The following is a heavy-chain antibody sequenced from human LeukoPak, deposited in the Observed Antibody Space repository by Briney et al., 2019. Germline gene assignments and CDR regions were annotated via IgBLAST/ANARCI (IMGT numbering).Heavy chain of an antibody. CDR3: ARLLWFGEGNWFDP. D-gene: IGHD3-10*01. CDR1: GDSMSDYF. V-gene: IGHV4-59*12. CDR2: AADSGST. J-gene: IGHJ5*02. Sequence: PSETPSLTCTVSGDSMSDYFWTWIRQPPGKGLEWIGYAADSGSTNYNPSLKSRVTMSVDTSKNQFSLKLSSVTAADTAVYYCARLLWFGEGNWFDPWGQGTLVTVSS.